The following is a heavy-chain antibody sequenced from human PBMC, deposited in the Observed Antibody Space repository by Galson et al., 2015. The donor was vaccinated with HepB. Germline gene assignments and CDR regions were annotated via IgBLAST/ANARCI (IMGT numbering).Heavy chain of an antibody. CDR2: IYYSGST. D-gene: IGHD3-3*01. J-gene: IGHJ6*02. CDR1: GGSISSSSYY. CDR3: ARQGYDFWSGYYYYGMDV. V-gene: IGHV4-39*01. Sequence: ETLSLTCTVSGGSISSSSYYWGWIRQPPGKGLEWIGSIYYSGSTYYNPSLKSRVTISVDTSKNQFSLKLSSVTAADTAVYYCARQGYDFWSGYYYYGMDVWGQGTTVTVSS.